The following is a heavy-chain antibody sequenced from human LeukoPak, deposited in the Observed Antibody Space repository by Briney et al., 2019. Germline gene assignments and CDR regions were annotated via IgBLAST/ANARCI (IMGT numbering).Heavy chain of an antibody. V-gene: IGHV4-34*01. J-gene: IGHJ4*02. D-gene: IGHD3-3*01. CDR3: ARDGMVAAKDY. CDR1: GGSFSGYY. CDR2: INHSGST. Sequence: SETLSLTCAVYGGSFSGYYWSWIRQPPGKGLEWIGEINHSGSTNYNPSLKSRATVSLDTSKNQFSLKLRSVTAADTAVYYCARDGMVAAKDYWGQGILVTVSS.